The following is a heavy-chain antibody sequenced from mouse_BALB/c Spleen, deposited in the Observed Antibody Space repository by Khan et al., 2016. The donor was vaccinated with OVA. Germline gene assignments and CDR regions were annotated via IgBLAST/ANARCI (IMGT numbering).Heavy chain of an antibody. V-gene: IGHV1S41*01. D-gene: IGHD1-1*01. J-gene: IGHJ4*01. Sequence: DLVKPGASVKLSCTASGYTFTSYWINWIKQRPGQGLEWIGRIGPGSGSTSYTDMFTGQATLTVDTTSSTAYIQLSSLSSEDSAVXFCARANYYGSSRYAMDYWGQGTSVTVSS. CDR2: IGPGSGST. CDR3: ARANYYGSSRYAMDY. CDR1: GYTFTSYW.